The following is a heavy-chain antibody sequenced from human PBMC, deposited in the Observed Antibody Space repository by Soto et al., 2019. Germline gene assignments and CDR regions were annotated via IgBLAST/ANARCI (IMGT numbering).Heavy chain of an antibody. J-gene: IGHJ6*02. CDR3: ARDRTFPVSIGSYYYYAMDG. V-gene: IGHV4-31*03. Sequence: QVQLQESGPGLVKPSQTLSLTCTVSGGSVSSGGYYCSWLRQHPGKGLEWIGHIYNSGSTYYSPSLKSRVTMSVDTSNNRFSLRLNSVTAADTAVYYCARDRTFPVSIGSYYYYAMDGWGQGTTVTVSS. CDR1: GGSVSSGGYY. D-gene: IGHD2-2*02. CDR2: IYNSGST.